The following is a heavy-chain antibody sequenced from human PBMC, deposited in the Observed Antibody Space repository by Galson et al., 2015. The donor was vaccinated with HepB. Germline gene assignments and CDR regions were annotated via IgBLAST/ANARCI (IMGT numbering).Heavy chain of an antibody. CDR2: IIPIFGTA. CDR1: GYTFTSYY. CDR3: ARGPGGYDSPFYYYYGMDV. V-gene: IGHV1-69*13. J-gene: IGHJ6*02. Sequence: SVKVSCKASGYTFTSYYMHWVRQAPGQGLEWMGGIIPIFGTANYAQKFQGRVTITADESTSTAYMELSSLRSEDTAVYYCARGPGGYDSPFYYYYGMDVWGQGTTVTVSS. D-gene: IGHD5-12*01.